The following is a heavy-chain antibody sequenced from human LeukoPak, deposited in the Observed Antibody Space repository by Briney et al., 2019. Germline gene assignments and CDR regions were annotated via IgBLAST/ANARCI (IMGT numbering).Heavy chain of an antibody. CDR3: AKGYSSGWRTYFDY. J-gene: IGHJ4*02. CDR1: GFTFSSCA. CDR2: IISTGGST. Sequence: GGSLRLSCAASGFTFSSCAMSWVPQAPGKGLEWVSGIISTGGSTYYADSVKGRFTISRDNSKSTLSLQMDSLRAEDTAVYYCAKGYSSGWRTYFDYWGQGTLVTVSS. D-gene: IGHD6-19*01. V-gene: IGHV3-23*01.